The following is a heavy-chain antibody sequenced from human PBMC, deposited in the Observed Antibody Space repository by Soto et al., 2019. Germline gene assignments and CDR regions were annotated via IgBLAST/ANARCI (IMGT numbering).Heavy chain of an antibody. Sequence: EVQLVESGGGLVQPGGSLRLSCAASGFTVSSNYMSWVRQAPGKGLEWVSVIYSGGSTYYADSVKGRFTISRHNSKNTLYLQMNRLRAEDTGVYYCASGTGTRGGDFDYWGQGTLVTVSS. CDR3: ASGTGTRGGDFDY. V-gene: IGHV3-53*04. CDR2: IYSGGST. J-gene: IGHJ4*02. D-gene: IGHD1-1*01. CDR1: GFTVSSNY.